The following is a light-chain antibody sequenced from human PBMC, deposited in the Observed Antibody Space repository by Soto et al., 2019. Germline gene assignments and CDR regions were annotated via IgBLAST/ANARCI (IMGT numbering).Light chain of an antibody. Sequence: DIVMTQSPASLAVSLGERATINCKSSQSVLNRSNNKNYVAWFQQKPGQTPKLLIYSASTRESGVPSRFSGGGSGTDFTLTITNVQPEDFAVYYCQQAYSTPWTFGQGTKV. CDR1: QSVLNRSNNKNY. V-gene: IGKV4-1*01. CDR3: QQAYSTPWT. CDR2: SAS. J-gene: IGKJ1*01.